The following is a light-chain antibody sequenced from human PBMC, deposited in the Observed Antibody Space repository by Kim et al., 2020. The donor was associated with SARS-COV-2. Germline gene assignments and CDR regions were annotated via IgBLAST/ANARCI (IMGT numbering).Light chain of an antibody. CDR3: SSYTSSSTLYV. J-gene: IGLJ1*01. CDR1: SSDVGGYNY. V-gene: IGLV2-14*01. Sequence: QSVLTQPASVSGSPGQSITISCTGTSSDVGGYNYVSWYQQHPGKAPKLMIYDVSKRPSGVSNRFSGSKSGNTASLTISGLQAEDEADYYCSSYTSSSTLYVLGTGTKVTVL. CDR2: DVS.